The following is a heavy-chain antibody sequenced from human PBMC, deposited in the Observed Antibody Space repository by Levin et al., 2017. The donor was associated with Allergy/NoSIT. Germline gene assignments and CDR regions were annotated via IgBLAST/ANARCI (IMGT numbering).Heavy chain of an antibody. J-gene: IGHJ6*03. CDR2: INHSGST. CDR3: ARGLGRRSGSYYNYYYYYYMDV. V-gene: IGHV4-34*01. D-gene: IGHD3-10*01. Sequence: SQTLSLTCAVYGGSFSGYYWSWIRQPPGKGLEWIGEINHSGSTNYNPSLKSRVTISVDTSKNQFSLKLSSVTAADTAVYYCARGLGRRSGSYYNYYYYYYMDVWGKGTTVTVSS. CDR1: GGSFSGYY.